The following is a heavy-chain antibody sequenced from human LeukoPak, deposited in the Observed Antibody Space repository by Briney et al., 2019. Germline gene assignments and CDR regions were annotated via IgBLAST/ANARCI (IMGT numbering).Heavy chain of an antibody. D-gene: IGHD5-12*01. CDR2: INPNSGGT. V-gene: IGHV1-2*04. CDR3: ARSYSGYDLLFDY. J-gene: IGHJ4*02. Sequence: GASVKVSCKASGYTFTGYYMHWVRQAPGQGLEWMAWINPNSGGTNYAQKFQGWVTMTRDTSISTAYMELSRLRSDDTAVYYCARSYSGYDLLFDYWGQGTLVTVSS. CDR1: GYTFTGYY.